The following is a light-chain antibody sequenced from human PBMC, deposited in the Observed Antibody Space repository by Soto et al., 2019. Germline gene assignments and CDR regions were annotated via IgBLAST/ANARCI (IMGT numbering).Light chain of an antibody. CDR1: SSDIGAYNS. V-gene: IGLV2-14*03. J-gene: IGLJ2*01. CDR3: ASYTTGRIRV. CDR2: DVS. Sequence: QSALTQPASVSASPGQSITISCTGTSSDIGAYNSVSWYQQHPGEAPQLIIYDVSYRPSGISSRFSGSKSGNTASLSVSGLQADDDADYYFASYTTGRIRVFGGGTKLTVL.